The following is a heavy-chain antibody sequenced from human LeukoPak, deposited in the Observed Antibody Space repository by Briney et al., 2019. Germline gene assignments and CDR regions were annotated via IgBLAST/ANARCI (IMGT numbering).Heavy chain of an antibody. J-gene: IGHJ5*02. Sequence: ASVKVSCKASGYTFTGYHMHWVRQAPGQGLEWMGRIDPNSGDTNYAQKLQGRVTMTTDTSTSTAYMELRSLRSDDTAVYYCARDIVVVPAANWFDPWGQGTLVTVSS. CDR1: GYTFTGYH. CDR2: IDPNSGDT. CDR3: ARDIVVVPAANWFDP. V-gene: IGHV1-2*06. D-gene: IGHD2-2*01.